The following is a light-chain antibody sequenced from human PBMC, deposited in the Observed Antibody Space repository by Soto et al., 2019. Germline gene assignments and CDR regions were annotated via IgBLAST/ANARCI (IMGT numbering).Light chain of an antibody. Sequence: EIVLTQSPATLSLSPGERATLSCRASQSVSSYLAWYQQKPGQAPGLLIYDASNRATGIPARFSGGGSGTDFTLTISRLEPDDFAVYYCQQRSNWRFTFGPGNRVDIK. V-gene: IGKV3-11*01. CDR3: QQRSNWRFT. J-gene: IGKJ3*01. CDR1: QSVSSY. CDR2: DAS.